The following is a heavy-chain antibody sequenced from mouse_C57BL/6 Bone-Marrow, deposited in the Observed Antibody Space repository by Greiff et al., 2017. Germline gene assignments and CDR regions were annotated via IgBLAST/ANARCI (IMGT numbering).Heavy chain of an antibody. J-gene: IGHJ4*01. CDR3: ARLDAYLPCYAMDY. Sequence: QVQLQQPGAELVMPGASVKLSCKASGYTFTSYWMHWVKQRPGQGLEWIGEIDPSDSYTNSHQKFKGQSTFTEDTSSSTAYIQLSSLTSEGSAVYDWARLDAYLPCYAMDYWGQGTSVTVSA. CDR1: GYTFTSYW. CDR2: IDPSDSYT. V-gene: IGHV1-69*01. D-gene: IGHD2-1*01.